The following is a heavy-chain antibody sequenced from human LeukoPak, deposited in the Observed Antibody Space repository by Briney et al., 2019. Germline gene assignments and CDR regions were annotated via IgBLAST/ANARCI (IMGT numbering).Heavy chain of an antibody. CDR2: IRYDGSNK. CDR1: GFTFSSYG. CDR3: ARGGSGSYVVDP. V-gene: IGHV3-30*02. Sequence: PGGSLRLSCAASGFTFSSYGMHWVRQAPGKGLEWVAFIRYDGSNKYYADSVKGRFTISRDNSKNTLYLQMNSLRAEDTAVYFCARGGSGSYVVDPWGQGTLVIVSS. J-gene: IGHJ5*02. D-gene: IGHD3-10*01.